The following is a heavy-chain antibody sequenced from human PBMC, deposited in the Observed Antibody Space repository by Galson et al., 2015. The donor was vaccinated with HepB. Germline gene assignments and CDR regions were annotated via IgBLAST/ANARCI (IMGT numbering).Heavy chain of an antibody. CDR2: IVVGDGKT. CDR3: AARQDGGLDAFEI. Sequence: SVKVSCKASGFSFSTSVVQWVRQARGQRLEWIGWIVVGDGKTIYAQKFQERVTITRDMSTNTAYMELRGLRSEDTAVYYCAARQDGGLDAFEIWGQGTVVIVSS. V-gene: IGHV1-58*01. D-gene: IGHD3-16*01. CDR1: GFSFSTSV. J-gene: IGHJ3*02.